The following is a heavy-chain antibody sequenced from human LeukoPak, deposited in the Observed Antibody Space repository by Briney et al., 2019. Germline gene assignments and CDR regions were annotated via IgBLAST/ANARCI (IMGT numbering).Heavy chain of an antibody. CDR1: GGSISSYY. V-gene: IGHV4-4*07. D-gene: IGHD2-8*01. CDR2: ISTSGST. Sequence: MPSETLSLTCTVSGGSISSYYWSWIRQPAGKGLESIGHISTSGSTNYNPSLKSRVTMSVDTSKNQFSLKLSSVTAADTAVYYCARAHRLYAFDIWGQGTMVTVSS. CDR3: ARAHRLYAFDI. J-gene: IGHJ3*02.